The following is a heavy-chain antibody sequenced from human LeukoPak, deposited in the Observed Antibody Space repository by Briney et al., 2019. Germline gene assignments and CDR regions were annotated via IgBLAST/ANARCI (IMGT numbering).Heavy chain of an antibody. D-gene: IGHD3-16*01. CDR2: ISAYNGNT. V-gene: IGHV1-18*01. J-gene: IGHJ4*02. CDR1: GYTFISYG. Sequence: ASVKVSCKASGYTFISYGITWVRQAPGQGLEWLGWISAYNGNTNYAQKLQGRVTMTTDTSTSTAYMELRSLRSDDTAVYYCARVHDYTNFDYWGQGTLVTVSS. CDR3: ARVHDYTNFDY.